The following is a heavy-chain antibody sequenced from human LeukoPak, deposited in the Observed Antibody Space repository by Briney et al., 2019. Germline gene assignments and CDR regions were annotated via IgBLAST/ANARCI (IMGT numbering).Heavy chain of an antibody. V-gene: IGHV3-30-3*01. CDR3: ARPYSSSWASPTFGYFDY. Sequence: PGRSLRLSCAASGFTFSSYAMHWVRQAPGKGLEWVAVISYDGSNKYYADSVKGRFTISRDNSKNTLYLQMDSLRAEDTAVYHCARPYSSSWASPTFGYFDYWGQGTLVTVSS. CDR2: ISYDGSNK. CDR1: GFTFSSYA. J-gene: IGHJ4*02. D-gene: IGHD6-13*01.